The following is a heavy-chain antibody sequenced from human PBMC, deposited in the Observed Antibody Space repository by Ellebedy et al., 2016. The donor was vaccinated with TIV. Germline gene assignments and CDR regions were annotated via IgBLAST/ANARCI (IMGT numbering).Heavy chain of an antibody. CDR1: GLTFRSYA. CDR2: ISGRGGNT. J-gene: IGHJ4*02. D-gene: IGHD6-13*01. Sequence: GGSLRLXXAASGLTFRSYAMAWVRQAPGKGLECVSVISGRGGNTYYADSVKGRFTISRDNTKASLYLQMHSLRVEDTALYYCVRALAAAASYWGQGTLVTVSS. V-gene: IGHV3-23*01. CDR3: VRALAAAASY.